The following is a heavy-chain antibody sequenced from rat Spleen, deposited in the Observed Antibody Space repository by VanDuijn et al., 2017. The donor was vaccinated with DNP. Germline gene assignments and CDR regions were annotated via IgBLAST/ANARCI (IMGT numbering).Heavy chain of an antibody. V-gene: IGHV2-32*01. J-gene: IGHJ3*01. D-gene: IGHD1-7*01. CDR2: IWSNGDT. CDR1: GFALTSYH. Sequence: QVQLEESGPDLVQPSQTLSLTCTVSGFALTSYHVHWVRQPPGKGLEWMGVIWSNGDTSYSSVLKSRLTISRDTTKSQHFLKMSGLQTEETATYYCSRGDYSHWGQGTLVTVSS. CDR3: SRGDYSH.